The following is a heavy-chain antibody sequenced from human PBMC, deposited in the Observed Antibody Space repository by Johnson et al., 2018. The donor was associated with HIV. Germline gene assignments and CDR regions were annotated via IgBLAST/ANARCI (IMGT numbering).Heavy chain of an antibody. Sequence: EVQLVESGGGLIQPGGSLRLSCAASGFTVSSNYMSWVRQAPGKGLEWVANIKQDGSEKYYVDSVKGRFTISRDNAKNSLYLQMNSLRAEDTALYYCARKVYYYDSSGYSSDAFDIWGQGTMVTVSS. J-gene: IGHJ3*02. CDR3: ARKVYYYDSSGYSSDAFDI. CDR2: IKQDGSEK. D-gene: IGHD3-22*01. V-gene: IGHV3-7*05. CDR1: GFTVSSNY.